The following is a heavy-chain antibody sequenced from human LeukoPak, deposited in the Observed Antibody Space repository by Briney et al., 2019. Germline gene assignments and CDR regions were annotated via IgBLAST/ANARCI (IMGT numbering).Heavy chain of an antibody. V-gene: IGHV1-2*04. J-gene: IGHJ4*02. CDR1: GYTFTGYY. D-gene: IGHD6-19*01. Sequence: ASVKVSCKASGYTFTGYYMHWVRQAPGQGLEWMGWINPNSGGTNYAQKFQGWVTMTRDTSISTAYMELRSLRSDDTAVHYCARDVSSSGWLDYWGQGTLVTVSS. CDR2: INPNSGGT. CDR3: ARDVSSSGWLDY.